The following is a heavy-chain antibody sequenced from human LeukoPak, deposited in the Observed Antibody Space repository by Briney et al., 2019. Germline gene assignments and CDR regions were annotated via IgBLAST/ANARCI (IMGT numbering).Heavy chain of an antibody. V-gene: IGHV3-15*01. CDR3: TTYSGSTRTGYCLDY. D-gene: IGHD2-15*01. J-gene: IGHJ4*02. CDR1: GFTFRSYS. CDR2: IKSKTDGGTT. Sequence: PGGSLRLSCAASGFTFRSYSMNWVRQAPGKGLEWVGHIKSKTDGGTTGYAAPVKGRFTISRDDSKSTLYLQMNNLKTEDTALYYCTTYSGSTRTGYCLDYWGQGALVTVSS.